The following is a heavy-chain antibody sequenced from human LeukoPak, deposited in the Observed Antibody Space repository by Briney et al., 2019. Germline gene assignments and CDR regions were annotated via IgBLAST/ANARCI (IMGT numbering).Heavy chain of an antibody. CDR3: ARGGRGFWRFFDY. V-gene: IGHV4-38-2*02. CDR2: IYHSGST. Sequence: PSETLSLTCTVSGYSISSGYYWGWIRQPPGKGLEWIGSIYHSGSTYYNPSLKSRVTISVDTSKNQFSLTLSSVTAADTAVYYCARGGRGFWRFFDYWGQGTLVTVSS. J-gene: IGHJ4*02. D-gene: IGHD3-3*01. CDR1: GYSISSGYY.